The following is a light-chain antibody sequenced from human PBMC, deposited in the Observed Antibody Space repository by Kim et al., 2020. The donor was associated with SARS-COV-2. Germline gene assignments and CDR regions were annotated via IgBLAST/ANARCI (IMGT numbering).Light chain of an antibody. Sequence: VTISWTGSSSNSGAGYDVHWYQQLPGTAPRLLIYGNSNRPSGVPDRFSGSKSGTSASLAITGLQAEDEADYYCQSYGSSLSGFYVFGTGTKVTVL. CDR1: SSNSGAGYD. CDR3: QSYGSSLSGFYV. J-gene: IGLJ1*01. V-gene: IGLV1-40*01. CDR2: GNS.